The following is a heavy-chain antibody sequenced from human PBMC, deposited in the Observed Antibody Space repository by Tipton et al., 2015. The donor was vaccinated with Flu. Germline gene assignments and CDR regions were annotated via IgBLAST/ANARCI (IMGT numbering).Heavy chain of an antibody. CDR1: GFTFSSYS. CDR2: ISSSSSYI. Sequence: GSLRLSCAASGFTFSSYSMNWVRQAPGKGLEWVSSISSSSSYIYYADSVKGRFTISRDNAKNSLYLQMNSLRAEDTAVHYCARDLGQLGGSHAFDIWGQGTMVTVSS. J-gene: IGHJ3*02. CDR3: ARDLGQLGGSHAFDI. D-gene: IGHD6-6*01. V-gene: IGHV3-21*01.